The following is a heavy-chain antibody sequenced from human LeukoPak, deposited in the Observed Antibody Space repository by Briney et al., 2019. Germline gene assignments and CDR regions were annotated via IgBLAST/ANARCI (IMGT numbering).Heavy chain of an antibody. D-gene: IGHD6-19*01. V-gene: IGHV3-23*01. CDR1: GFTLSSYA. Sequence: GGSLRLSCAASGFTLSSYAMSWVRQAPGKGLEWVSAISGRGGSTYHADSVKGRFTISRDNSKDTLYLQMNSLRAEDTAVYYCANPGRYSSGWVFPPSFDYWGQGTLVTVSS. J-gene: IGHJ4*02. CDR2: ISGRGGST. CDR3: ANPGRYSSGWVFPPSFDY.